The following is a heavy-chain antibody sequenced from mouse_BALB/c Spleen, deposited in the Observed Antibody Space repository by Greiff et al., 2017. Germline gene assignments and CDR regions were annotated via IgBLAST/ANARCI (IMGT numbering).Heavy chain of an antibody. Sequence: EVMLVESGGGLVKPGGSLKLSCAASGFTFSDYYMYWVRQTPEKRLEWVATISDGGSYTYYPDSVKGRFTISRDNAKNNLYLQMSSLKSEDTAMYYCARGGVVDYWGQGTSVTVSS. CDR3: ARGGVVDY. CDR2: ISDGGSYT. V-gene: IGHV5-4*02. J-gene: IGHJ4*01. CDR1: GFTFSDYY. D-gene: IGHD1-1*01.